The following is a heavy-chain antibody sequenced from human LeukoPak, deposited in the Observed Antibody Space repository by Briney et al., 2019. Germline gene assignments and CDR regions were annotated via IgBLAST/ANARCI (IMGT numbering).Heavy chain of an antibody. CDR1: GGSLSSSNW. V-gene: IGHV4-4*02. J-gene: IGHJ4*02. D-gene: IGHD6-13*01. CDR2: IHHSGST. CDR3: AFKSTAAAATFDY. Sequence: PSETLSLTCAVSGGSLSSSNWWSWVRQPPGKGLEWIGEIHHSGSTNYKPSLKSRVTISVHKSKNQFSLKLISVTVADTALYYCAFKSTAAAATFDYWGQGTLVTVSS.